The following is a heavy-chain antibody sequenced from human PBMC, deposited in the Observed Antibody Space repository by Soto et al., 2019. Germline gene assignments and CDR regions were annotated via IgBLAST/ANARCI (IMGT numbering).Heavy chain of an antibody. Sequence: QVQLVQSGAEVKKPGSSVKVSCKASGGSFSTYGINWVRLAPGQGLEWMGGIIPKFGTTNYAQKFRGRVTITADESTNTAYMELNALRSEDTAVYFGARALDPYHGGNSLTLEYWGQGTRVTVSS. J-gene: IGHJ4*02. CDR2: IIPKFGTT. D-gene: IGHD2-21*02. V-gene: IGHV1-69*13. CDR3: ARALDPYHGGNSLTLEY. CDR1: GGSFSTYG.